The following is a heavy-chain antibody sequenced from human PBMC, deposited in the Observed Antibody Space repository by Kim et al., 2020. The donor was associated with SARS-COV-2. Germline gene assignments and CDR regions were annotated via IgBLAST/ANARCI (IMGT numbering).Heavy chain of an antibody. V-gene: IGHV1-24*01. CDR2: EGET. D-gene: IGHD2-2*01. CDR3: ATSSGMDV. J-gene: IGHJ6*02. Sequence: EGETSYAPKCQRRVTIAEDTSTDTAYMELSSLRSEDTAVYYCATSSGMDVWGQGTTVTVSS.